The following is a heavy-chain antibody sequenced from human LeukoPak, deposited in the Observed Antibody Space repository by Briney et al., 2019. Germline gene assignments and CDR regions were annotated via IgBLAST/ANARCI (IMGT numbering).Heavy chain of an antibody. V-gene: IGHV4-34*01. Sequence: PSETLSLTCAVYGGSFSGYYWSWIRQPPGKGLEWIGEINHSGSTNYNPSLKSRVTISVDTSKNQFSLKLSSVTAADTAVYYCARGRKYYYDSSGSGGYWGQGTLVTVSS. CDR2: INHSGST. CDR1: GGSFSGYY. D-gene: IGHD3-22*01. J-gene: IGHJ4*02. CDR3: ARGRKYYYDSSGSGGY.